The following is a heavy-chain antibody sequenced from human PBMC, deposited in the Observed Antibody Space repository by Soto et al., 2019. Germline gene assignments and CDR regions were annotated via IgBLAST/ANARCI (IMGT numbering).Heavy chain of an antibody. Sequence: LXLSCAASGFTFSSYAMSWFRQAPGKGLEWVSAISGSGGSTYYADSVKGRFTISRDNSKNTLYLQMNSLRAEDTAVYYCAKDSLPRSSPSDWFDPWGQGTLVTASS. V-gene: IGHV3-23*01. CDR3: AKDSLPRSSPSDWFDP. J-gene: IGHJ5*02. CDR2: ISGSGGST. CDR1: GFTFSSYA. D-gene: IGHD2-2*01.